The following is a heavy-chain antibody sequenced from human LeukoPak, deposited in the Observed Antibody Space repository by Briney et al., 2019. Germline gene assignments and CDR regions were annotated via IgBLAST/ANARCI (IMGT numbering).Heavy chain of an antibody. V-gene: IGHV3-23*01. D-gene: IGHD6-19*01. Sequence: GGSLRLSCAASGVTLSSYAMSWVRQAPGKGLEWVTAISGGGGSTYYADSVKGRFTISRDSSKNTLYLQMNSLRAEDTAVYYCAKEVERAVAGTWNYWGQGTLVTVSS. CDR3: AKEVERAVAGTWNY. CDR1: GVTLSSYA. J-gene: IGHJ4*02. CDR2: ISGGGGST.